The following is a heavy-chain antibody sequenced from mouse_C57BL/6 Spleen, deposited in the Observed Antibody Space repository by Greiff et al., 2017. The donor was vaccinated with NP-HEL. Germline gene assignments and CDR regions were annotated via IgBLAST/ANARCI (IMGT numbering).Heavy chain of an antibody. CDR1: GYTFTDYE. CDR2: IDPETGGT. J-gene: IGHJ2*01. V-gene: IGHV1-15*01. D-gene: IGHD1-1*01. CDR3: TRSHITTVVATNFDY. Sequence: VQLQQSGAELVRPGASVTLSCKASGYTFTDYEMHWVKQTPVHGLEWIGAIDPETGGTAYNQKFKGKAILTADKSSSTAYMELRSLTSEDSAVYYCTRSHITTVVATNFDYWGQGTTLTVSS.